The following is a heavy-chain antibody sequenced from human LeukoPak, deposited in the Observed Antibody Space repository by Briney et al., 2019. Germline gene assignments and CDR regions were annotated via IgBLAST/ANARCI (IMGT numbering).Heavy chain of an antibody. Sequence: SETLSLTCTVSGGSISGHYWSWIRQPPGKGLEWIGYIYDSGSANANPSLKSRVTISIDPSKNQFFLSLSSVTAADTAVYYCARVNERSGYFYYLDYWGQGTLVTVSS. CDR2: IYDSGSA. D-gene: IGHD3-22*01. V-gene: IGHV4-59*11. CDR1: GGSISGHY. J-gene: IGHJ4*02. CDR3: ARVNERSGYFYYLDY.